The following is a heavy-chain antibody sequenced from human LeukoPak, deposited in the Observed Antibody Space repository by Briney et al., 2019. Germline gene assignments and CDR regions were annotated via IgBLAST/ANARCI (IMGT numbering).Heavy chain of an antibody. V-gene: IGHV3-30-3*01. CDR1: GFTFSSYA. J-gene: IGHJ4*02. D-gene: IGHD5-24*01. CDR3: AGDGPDESIDY. Sequence: GRSLRLSCAASGFTFSSYAMHWVRQAPGKGLEWVAVISYDGSNKYYADSVKGRFTISRDNSKNTLYLQMNSLRAEDTAVYYCAGDGPDESIDYWGQGTLVTVSS. CDR2: ISYDGSNK.